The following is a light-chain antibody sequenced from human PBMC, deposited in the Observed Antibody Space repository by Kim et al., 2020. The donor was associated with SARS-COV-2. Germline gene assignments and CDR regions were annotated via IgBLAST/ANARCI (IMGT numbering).Light chain of an antibody. V-gene: IGLV2-14*03. J-gene: IGLJ1*01. CDR3: SSYTGSSTPYV. CDR2: DVS. Sequence: QSALTQPASVSGSPGQSITISCTGTTSDVGGYNYVSWYQQHPGKAPKLMIYDVSHRPSGVSNRFSGSKSGNTASLTISGLQAEDEADYYCSSYTGSSTPYVFGTGTKVTVL. CDR1: TSDVGGYNY.